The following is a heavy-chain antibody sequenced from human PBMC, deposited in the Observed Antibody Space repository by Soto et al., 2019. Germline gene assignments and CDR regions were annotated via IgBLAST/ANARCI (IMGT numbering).Heavy chain of an antibody. CDR1: GGTFSNYP. CDR2: IIPIFGTV. CDR3: ARGNHRWLQLWYFDL. Sequence: QVQLVQSGAEVKKPGSSVKVSCKASGGTFSNYPISWVRQAPGQGLEWMGGIIPIFGTVNYAQKFQGRVTITADESTSTAYMELSSLRSEDTAVDYCARGNHRWLQLWYFDLWGRGTLVTVSS. D-gene: IGHD5-12*01. V-gene: IGHV1-69*12. J-gene: IGHJ2*01.